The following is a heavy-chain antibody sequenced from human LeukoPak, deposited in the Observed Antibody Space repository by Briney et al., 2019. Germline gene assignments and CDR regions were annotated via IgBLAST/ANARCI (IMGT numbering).Heavy chain of an antibody. CDR2: LHYGRST. Sequence: PSQTLSLTCTVSGGSISSSSYYWGWVRQPPGKGLEWIGSLHYGRSTYYNPSLKSRVTLSVDTYQKLIALKQNSVTAADTAVYYCARLTFHYDGSGYYFDYWGQGTLVTVSS. CDR1: GGSISSSSYY. V-gene: IGHV4-39*01. J-gene: IGHJ4*02. D-gene: IGHD3-22*01. CDR3: ARLTFHYDGSGYYFDY.